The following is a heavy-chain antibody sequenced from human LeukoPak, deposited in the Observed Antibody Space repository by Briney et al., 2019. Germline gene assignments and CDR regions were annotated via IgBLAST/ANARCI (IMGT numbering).Heavy chain of an antibody. CDR3: ARETALGIDY. Sequence: GGSLRLSCAASGFTFRTYEMNWVCHAPGKGLEWISYISSNGDTISYADSVKGRFTISRDNAKNSLYLQMNSLRAEDTAFYYCARETALGIDYWGQGTLVTVSS. J-gene: IGHJ4*02. CDR2: ISSNGDTI. V-gene: IGHV3-48*03. D-gene: IGHD6-13*01. CDR1: GFTFRTYE.